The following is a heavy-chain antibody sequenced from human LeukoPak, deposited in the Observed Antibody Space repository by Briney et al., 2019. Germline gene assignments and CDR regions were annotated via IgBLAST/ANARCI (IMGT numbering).Heavy chain of an antibody. J-gene: IGHJ4*02. Sequence: NPGGSLRLSCAASRFTFSSYSMNWVRQAPGKGLEWVSSISSSGNYIYYADSVKGRFTISRDNAKNSLYLQMNSLRAKDTAVYYCARDSIQQQLVLEDRGYPYYFEHWGQGTLVTVSS. V-gene: IGHV3-21*01. CDR2: ISSSGNYI. CDR1: RFTFSSYS. D-gene: IGHD6-13*01. CDR3: ARDSIQQQLVLEDRGYPYYFEH.